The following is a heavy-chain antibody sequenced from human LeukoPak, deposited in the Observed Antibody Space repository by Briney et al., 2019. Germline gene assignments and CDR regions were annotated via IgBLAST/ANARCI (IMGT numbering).Heavy chain of an antibody. D-gene: IGHD5-24*01. V-gene: IGHV4-59*01. CDR3: AQSADGYKFDN. CDR1: GGSISSYY. CDR2: IYYTGST. J-gene: IGHJ4*02. Sequence: PSETLSLTCTVSGGSISSYYWNWIRQPPGQGLEWIGHIYYTGSTTYNPSLKSRVAISIDTSRNRFSLKVSSVTAADTAMYYCAQSADGYKFDNWGQGTLVTVSS.